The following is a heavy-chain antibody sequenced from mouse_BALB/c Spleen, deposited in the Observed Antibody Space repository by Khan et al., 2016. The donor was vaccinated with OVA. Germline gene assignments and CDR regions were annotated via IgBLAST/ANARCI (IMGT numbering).Heavy chain of an antibody. V-gene: IGHV5-17*02. J-gene: IGHJ1*01. CDR1: GFTFSSFG. CDR3: ARSGGNFHWYFDV. Sequence: EVQVVESGGGLVQPGGSRKLSCAASGFTFSSFGMHWVRQAPKKGLEWVAYISSGSSTIYYVDTVKGRFTISRDSPKNTLFLQMTSLRSDDTAMYYCARSGGNFHWYFDVWGAGTSVTVSS. D-gene: IGHD2-1*01. CDR2: ISSGSSTI.